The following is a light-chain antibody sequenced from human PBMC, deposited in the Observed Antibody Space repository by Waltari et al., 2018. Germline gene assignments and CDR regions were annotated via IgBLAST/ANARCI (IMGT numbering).Light chain of an antibody. CDR2: GNT. CDR1: ESNLGAGYD. Sequence: QSVLTQPPSVSGAPGQRVTISCPGSESNLGAGYDVHRDQQLPGTAPKLLIYGNTNRPAGVPDRFSGSKSGTSGSLAITGLQAEDEAYYYCQSYDRSLTGSWVFGGGTKLTVL. V-gene: IGLV1-40*01. CDR3: QSYDRSLTGSWV. J-gene: IGLJ3*02.